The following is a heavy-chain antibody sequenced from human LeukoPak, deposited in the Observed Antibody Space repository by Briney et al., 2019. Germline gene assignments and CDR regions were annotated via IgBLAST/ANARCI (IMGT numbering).Heavy chain of an antibody. D-gene: IGHD6-6*01. Sequence: SETLSLTCTVCGGSISSYYWSWIWQPPGKGLEWIGYIYYSGSTNYNPSLKSRVTISVDTSKNQFSLKLRFVTAADTAVYYCARGVKIEYSSSSRNWYFDLWGRGTLVTVSS. CDR2: IYYSGST. CDR3: ARGVKIEYSSSSRNWYFDL. V-gene: IGHV4-59*08. CDR1: GGSISSYY. J-gene: IGHJ2*01.